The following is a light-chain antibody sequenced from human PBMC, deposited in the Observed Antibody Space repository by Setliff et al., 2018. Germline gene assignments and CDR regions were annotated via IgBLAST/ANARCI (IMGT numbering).Light chain of an antibody. Sequence: QSVLAQPASVSGSPGQSITISCTGSISNIGGYNFVSWYRQYPGEAPKLMIFEVNNRPSGVSNRFSGSKSGNTASLTISGLQPEDEADYYCSSYTNYNLAIFGAGTKV. V-gene: IGLV2-14*01. J-gene: IGLJ1*01. CDR1: ISNIGGYNF. CDR2: EVN. CDR3: SSYTNYNLAI.